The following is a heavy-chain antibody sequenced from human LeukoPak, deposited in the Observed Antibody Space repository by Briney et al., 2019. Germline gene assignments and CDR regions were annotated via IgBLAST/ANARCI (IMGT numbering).Heavy chain of an antibody. CDR1: GFTFSSYA. J-gene: IGHJ6*03. CDR3: ARDACTNGVCSRYYYYYMDV. Sequence: GRSLRLSCAASGFTFSSYAMHWVRQAPGKGLEWVAVISYDGSNKHYADSVKGRFTISRDNSKNTLYLQMNSLRAEDTAVYYCARDACTNGVCSRYYYYYMDVWGKGTTVTVSS. D-gene: IGHD2-8*01. CDR2: ISYDGSNK. V-gene: IGHV3-30*01.